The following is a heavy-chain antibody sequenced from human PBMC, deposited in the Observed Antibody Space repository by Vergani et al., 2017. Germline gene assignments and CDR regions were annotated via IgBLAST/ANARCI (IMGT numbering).Heavy chain of an antibody. J-gene: IGHJ4*02. CDR1: GFTFSSYA. D-gene: IGHD3-9*01. CDR3: AKDRQHYDILTGYYAPDY. Sequence: VQLVESGGGVVQPGRSLRLSCAASGFTFSSYAMSWVRQAPGKGLEWVSAISGSGGSTYYADSVKGRFTISRDNSKNTLYLQMNSLRAEDTAVYYCAKDRQHYDILTGYYAPDYWGQGTLVTVSS. CDR2: ISGSGGST. V-gene: IGHV3-23*04.